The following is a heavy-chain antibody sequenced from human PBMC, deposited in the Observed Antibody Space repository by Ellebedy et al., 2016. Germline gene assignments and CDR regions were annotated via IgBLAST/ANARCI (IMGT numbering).Heavy chain of an antibody. Sequence: ASVKVSCKASGGTFSSYAISWVRQAPGQGLEWMGGIIPIFGTANYAQNFQGRVTTTRDTSTSTVYMELTSLRSEDTAVYYCVRDLVGGTSYWGQGTLVTVSS. CDR2: IIPIFGTA. CDR3: VRDLVGGTSY. V-gene: IGHV1-69*05. J-gene: IGHJ4*02. CDR1: GGTFSSYA. D-gene: IGHD1-26*01.